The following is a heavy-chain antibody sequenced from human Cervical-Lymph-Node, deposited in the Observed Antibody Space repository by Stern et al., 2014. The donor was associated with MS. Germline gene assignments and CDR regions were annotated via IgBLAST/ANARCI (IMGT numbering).Heavy chain of an antibody. CDR2: MSFSGST. J-gene: IGHJ5*02. Sequence: VQLVQSGPGLVNPSQTLSLTCTVSGGSINSGGYYWSWIRQHPGKGLEWIGYMSFSGSTYYNPSLKSRVAISVDTSKNQFSLKLRSVTAADTAVYYCARGSGDWAHSWFDPWGQGTLVTVSS. D-gene: IGHD2-21*02. V-gene: IGHV4-31*03. CDR1: GGSINSGGYY. CDR3: ARGSGDWAHSWFDP.